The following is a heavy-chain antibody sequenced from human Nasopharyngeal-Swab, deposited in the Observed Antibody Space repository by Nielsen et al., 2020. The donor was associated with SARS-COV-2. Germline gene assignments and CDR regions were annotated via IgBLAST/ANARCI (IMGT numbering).Heavy chain of an antibody. CDR1: GFTFSSYS. V-gene: IGHV3-21*01. J-gene: IGHJ6*02. Sequence: GGSLRLSCAASGFTFSSYSMNWVRQAPGKGLEWVSSISSSSSYIYYADSVKGRFTISRDNAKNSLYLQMNSLRVEDTAVYYCARGCVLTGPTCNYYGMDVWGQGTTVTVSS. D-gene: IGHD3-9*01. CDR2: ISSSSSYI. CDR3: ARGCVLTGPTCNYYGMDV.